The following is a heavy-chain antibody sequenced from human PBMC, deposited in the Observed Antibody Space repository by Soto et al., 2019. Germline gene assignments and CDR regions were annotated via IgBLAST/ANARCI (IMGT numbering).Heavy chain of an antibody. CDR2: IIPIFGTA. D-gene: IGHD3-22*01. J-gene: IGHJ4*02. Sequence: SVKVSCKASGGTFSSYAISWVRQAPGQGLEWMGGIIPIFGTANYAQKFQGRVTITADKSTSTAYMELSSLRSEDTAVYYCARDPTYYYDSSGYSAAGGYWGQGTLVTVS. CDR1: GGTFSSYA. V-gene: IGHV1-69*06. CDR3: ARDPTYYYDSSGYSAAGGY.